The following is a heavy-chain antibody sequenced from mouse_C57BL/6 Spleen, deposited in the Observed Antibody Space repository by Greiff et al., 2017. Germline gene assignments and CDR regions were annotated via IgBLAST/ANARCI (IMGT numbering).Heavy chain of an antibody. D-gene: IGHD1-3*01. Sequence: VKLKESGAELVKPGASVKISCKASGYAFSSYWMNWVKQRPGKGLEWIGQIYPGDGDTNYNGKFKGKATLTADKSSSTAYMQLSSLTSEDSAVYFCARELKRAMDYWGQGTSVTVSS. CDR3: ARELKRAMDY. CDR2: IYPGDGDT. J-gene: IGHJ4*01. CDR1: GYAFSSYW. V-gene: IGHV1-80*01.